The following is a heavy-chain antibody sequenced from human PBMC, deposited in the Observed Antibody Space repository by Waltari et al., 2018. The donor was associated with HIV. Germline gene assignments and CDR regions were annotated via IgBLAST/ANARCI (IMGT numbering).Heavy chain of an antibody. J-gene: IGHJ4*02. CDR3: ARQGTYDYGGYYFDY. CDR1: GCSISSSSYY. CDR2: IYYSGST. D-gene: IGHD4-17*01. V-gene: IGHV4-39*01. Sequence: QLQLQESGPGLVKPSETLSLTCTVSGCSISSSSYYWGWIRQPPGKGLEWIGSIYYSGSTYYNPSLKSRVTISVDTSKNQFSLKLSSVTAADTAVYYCARQGTYDYGGYYFDYWGQGTLVTVSS.